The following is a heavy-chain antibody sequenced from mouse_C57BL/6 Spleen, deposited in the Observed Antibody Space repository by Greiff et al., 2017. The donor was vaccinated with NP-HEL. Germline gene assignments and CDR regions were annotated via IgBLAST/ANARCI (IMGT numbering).Heavy chain of an antibody. J-gene: IGHJ3*01. V-gene: IGHV1-4*01. D-gene: IGHD3-2*02. CDR1: GYTFTSYT. Sequence: QVQLKQSGAELARPGASVKMSCKASGYTFTSYTMHWVKQRPGQGLEWIGYINPSSGYTKYNQKFKDKATLTADKSSSTAYMQLSSLTSEDSAVYYCARFSTAQATTYWGQGTLVTVSA. CDR2: INPSSGYT. CDR3: ARFSTAQATTY.